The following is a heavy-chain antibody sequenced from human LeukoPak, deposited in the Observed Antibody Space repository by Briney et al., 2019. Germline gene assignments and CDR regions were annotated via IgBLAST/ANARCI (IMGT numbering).Heavy chain of an antibody. CDR1: GFTFSSYG. V-gene: IGHV3-30*02. CDR2: IRYDGSNK. Sequence: GGSLRLSCAASGFTFSSYGMHWVRQAPGKGLEWVAFIRYDGSNKYYADSVKGRFTISRDNSKNTLYLQMNSLRAEDTAVYYCAKETVLQLERRWDRGFDYWGQGTLVTVSS. D-gene: IGHD1-1*01. CDR3: AKETVLQLERRWDRGFDY. J-gene: IGHJ4*02.